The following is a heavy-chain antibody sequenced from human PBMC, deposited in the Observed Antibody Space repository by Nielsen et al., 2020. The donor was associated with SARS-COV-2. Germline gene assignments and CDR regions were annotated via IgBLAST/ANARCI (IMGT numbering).Heavy chain of an antibody. D-gene: IGHD3-22*01. CDR3: AKAYYDSSGYSPLAYYYYGMDV. V-gene: IGHV3-23*01. CDR1: GFTFSSYA. CDR2: ISGGGGST. Sequence: GESLKISCAASGFTFSSYAMSWVRQAPGKGLEWVSAISGGGGSTYYADSVKGRFTISRDNSKNTLYLQMNSLRAEDTAVYYCAKAYYDSSGYSPLAYYYYGMDVWGQGTTVTVSS. J-gene: IGHJ6*02.